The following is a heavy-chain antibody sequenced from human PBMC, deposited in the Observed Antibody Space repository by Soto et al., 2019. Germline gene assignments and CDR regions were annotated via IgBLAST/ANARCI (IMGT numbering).Heavy chain of an antibody. D-gene: IGHD2-8*01. V-gene: IGHV4-4*02. CDR1: SGSISSSNL. CDR2: IYHSGST. J-gene: IGHJ5*02. Sequence: SETLSLTCAVSSGSISSSNLWSWVRQPPGKGLEWIGEIYHSGSTNYNPSLKSRVTISVDKSKNQFSLKLSSVTAADTAVYYCARDRGYCTNGVCSRGFDPWGQGTLVTVSS. CDR3: ARDRGYCTNGVCSRGFDP.